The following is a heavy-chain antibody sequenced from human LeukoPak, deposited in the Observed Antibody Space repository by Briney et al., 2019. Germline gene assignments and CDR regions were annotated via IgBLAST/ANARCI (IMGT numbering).Heavy chain of an antibody. CDR1: GFTFSSYS. V-gene: IGHV3-48*01. CDR2: ISSSSSTK. CDR3: ARGDPENYYYYYMDV. Sequence: GGFLRHSCAASGFTFSSYSMNWVRQAPGKGLEWVSYISSSSSTKYYADSMKGRFTISRDNAKNSLYLQMNSLRAEDTAVYYCARGDPENYYYYYMDVWGKGTTVTVSS. D-gene: IGHD2-21*02. J-gene: IGHJ6*03.